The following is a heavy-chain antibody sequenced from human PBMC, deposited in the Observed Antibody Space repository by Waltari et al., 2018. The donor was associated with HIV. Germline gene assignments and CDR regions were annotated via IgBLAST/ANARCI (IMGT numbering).Heavy chain of an antibody. J-gene: IGHJ4*02. V-gene: IGHV7-4-1*02. CDR3: ARGPGRSLDY. CDR1: GYTLTNYA. Sequence: QVQLEQSGSELKKPGASVKVSCKASGYTLTNYAMNGVRQAPGQGLEWLGWINTKTGNPTYAQGFTGRFVFSLDTSVSTAYLQISSLKPEDTAVYFCARGPGRSLDYWGQGTLVTVSS. D-gene: IGHD3-10*01. CDR2: INTKTGNP.